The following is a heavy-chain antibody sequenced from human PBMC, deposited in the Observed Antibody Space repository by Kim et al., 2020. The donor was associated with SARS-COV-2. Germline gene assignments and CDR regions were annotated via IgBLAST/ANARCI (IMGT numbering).Heavy chain of an antibody. J-gene: IGHJ4*02. D-gene: IGHD3-10*01. CDR3: ARGWFGKNYFDY. V-gene: IGHV1-3*01. Sequence: ASVKVSCKASGYNFTTYDIHWVRQVPGQGLEWMGWINAGNGNAKYSPNFQGRVTTTRDTSASTAYMELSSLRSEDTAVYYCARGWFGKNYFDYWGQGTLVTVSS. CDR2: INAGNGNA. CDR1: GYNFTTYD.